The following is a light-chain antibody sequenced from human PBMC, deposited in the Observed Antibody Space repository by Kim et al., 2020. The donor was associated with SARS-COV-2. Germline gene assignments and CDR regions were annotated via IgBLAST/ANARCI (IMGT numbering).Light chain of an antibody. CDR2: TTN. Sequence: GHSVTISCSGSSSNIGTNTINWYQQLPGTAPKLLTYTTNQRPSGVPDRFSGSKSGTSASLAISGLQSEDEGDYYCGAWDDTLKGYVFGTGPKVTVL. V-gene: IGLV1-44*01. CDR3: GAWDDTLKGYV. J-gene: IGLJ1*01. CDR1: SSNIGTNT.